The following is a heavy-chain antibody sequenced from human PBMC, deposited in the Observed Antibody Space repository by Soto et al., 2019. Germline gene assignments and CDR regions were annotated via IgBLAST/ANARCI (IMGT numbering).Heavy chain of an antibody. V-gene: IGHV1-8*01. CDR3: ARSPSGETTVTPFYFDY. Sequence: ASVQVSCKASRYTFISYDINWVRQGTGQGLEWMGWMNPKSANTGYAQNFQSRGTMTRNTSISTAYMELSSLRSEDTAVYYCARSPSGETTVTPFYFDYWGQVTLVTVAS. J-gene: IGHJ4*02. CDR2: MNPKSANT. CDR1: RYTFISYD. D-gene: IGHD4-4*01.